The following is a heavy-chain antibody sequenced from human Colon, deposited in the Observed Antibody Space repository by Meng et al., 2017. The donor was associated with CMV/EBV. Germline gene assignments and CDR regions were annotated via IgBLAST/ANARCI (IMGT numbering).Heavy chain of an antibody. V-gene: IGHV1-8*02. CDR2: MNPNSGNT. CDR1: GYTFSTYD. Sequence: ASVKVSCKASGYTFSTYDIHWVRQAAGQGPEWMGWMNPNSGNTASARKFQGRLIMTSDNSLNTAYMELSSLTSEDTAAYFCARLMLFGQESDFWGQGTLVTVSS. J-gene: IGHJ4*02. CDR3: ARLMLFGQESDF. D-gene: IGHD3/OR15-3a*01.